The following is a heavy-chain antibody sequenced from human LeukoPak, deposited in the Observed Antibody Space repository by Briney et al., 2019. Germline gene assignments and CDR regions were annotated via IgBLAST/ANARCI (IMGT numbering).Heavy chain of an antibody. CDR2: IIPIFGTA. D-gene: IGHD1-7*01. Sequence: SVKVSCKASGGTFSSYAISWVRQAPGQGLEWMGGIIPIFGTANYAQKFQGRVTITTDESTSTAYMELSSLRSEDTAVYYCARVEEITGTTVRWFDPWGQGTLVTVSS. J-gene: IGHJ5*02. V-gene: IGHV1-69*05. CDR1: GGTFSSYA. CDR3: ARVEEITGTTVRWFDP.